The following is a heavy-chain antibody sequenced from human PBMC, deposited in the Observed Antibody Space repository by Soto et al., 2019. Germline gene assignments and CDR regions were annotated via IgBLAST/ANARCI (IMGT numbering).Heavy chain of an antibody. CDR1: GGSINSYY. CDR3: ARLRSDAFDI. J-gene: IGHJ3*02. V-gene: IGHV4-39*01. Sequence: PSETLSLTCTVSGGSINSYYWGWIRQPPGKGLEWIVSIYYSGSTYYNPSLKSRVTISVDTSKNQFSLKLSSVTAADTAVYYCARLRSDAFDIWGQGTMVTVSS. CDR2: IYYSGST.